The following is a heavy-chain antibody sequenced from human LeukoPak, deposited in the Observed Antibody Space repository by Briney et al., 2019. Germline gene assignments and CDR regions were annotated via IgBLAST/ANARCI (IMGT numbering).Heavy chain of an antibody. J-gene: IGHJ4*02. V-gene: IGHV1-46*01. D-gene: IGHD5-24*01. CDR1: GYTFTSYY. CDR3: ARAFRDGYNQYYFDY. Sequence: ASVKVSCKASGYTFTSYYMHWVRQAPGQGLEWMGLINPIGGTTTYAQKFQGRVTMTRDMSTSTVYMELSSLKSEDTAVYYCARAFRDGYNQYYFDYWGQGTLVTVSS. CDR2: INPIGGTT.